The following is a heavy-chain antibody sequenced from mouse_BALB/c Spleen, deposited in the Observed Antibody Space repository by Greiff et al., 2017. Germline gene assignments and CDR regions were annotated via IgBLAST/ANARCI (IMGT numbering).Heavy chain of an antibody. CDR1: GFTFSSYT. V-gene: IGHV5-12-2*01. CDR2: ISNGGGST. Sequence: EVQRVESGGGLVQPGGSLKLSCAASGFTFSSYTMSWVRQTPEKRLEWVAYISNGGGSTYYPDTVKGRFTISRDNAKNTLYLQMSSLKSEDTAMYYCARTYGNWYFDVWGAGTTVTVSS. D-gene: IGHD2-1*01. J-gene: IGHJ1*01. CDR3: ARTYGNWYFDV.